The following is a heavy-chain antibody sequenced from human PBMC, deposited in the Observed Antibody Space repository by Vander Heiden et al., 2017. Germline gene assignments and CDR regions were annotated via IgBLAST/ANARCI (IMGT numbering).Heavy chain of an antibody. V-gene: IGHV3-7*01. CDR3: ARVAAAAGRSGSRDKNWFDP. D-gene: IGHD6-13*01. Sequence: EVQLVESGGGLVQPGGSLRLSCAASGFTFRSYWMSWVRQAPGKGLEWVANIKQDGREKYYVDSVKGRFTISRDNAKNSLYLQMNSLRAEDTAVYYCARVAAAAGRSGSRDKNWFDPWGQGTLVTVSS. CDR2: IKQDGREK. CDR1: GFTFRSYW. J-gene: IGHJ5*02.